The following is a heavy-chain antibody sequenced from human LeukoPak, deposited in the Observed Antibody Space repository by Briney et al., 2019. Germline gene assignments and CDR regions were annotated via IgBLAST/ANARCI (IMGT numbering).Heavy chain of an antibody. D-gene: IGHD3-16*01. V-gene: IGHV4-59*01. CDR2: IYYSGST. CDR1: GGSISSYY. Sequence: PSETLSLTCTVSGGSISSYYWSWIRQPPGKGLEWIGYIYYSGSTNYNPSLKSRVTISVDTSKNQFSLKLSSVTAADTAVYYCARQVGGYYYYYMDVWGKGITVTISS. CDR3: ARQVGGYYYYYMDV. J-gene: IGHJ6*03.